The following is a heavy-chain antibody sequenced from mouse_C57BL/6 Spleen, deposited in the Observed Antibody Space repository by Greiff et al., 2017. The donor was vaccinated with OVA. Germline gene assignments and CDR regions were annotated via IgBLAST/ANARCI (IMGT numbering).Heavy chain of an antibody. Sequence: EVQLVESGPGLVKPSQSLSLTCSVTGYSITSGYYWHWIRQFPGNKLEWMGYISYDGSNNYNPSLKNRISITRDTSKNQFFLKLNSVTTEDTATYYCARDSAVVAGDYAMDYWGQGTSVTVSS. V-gene: IGHV3-6*01. J-gene: IGHJ4*01. CDR3: ARDSAVVAGDYAMDY. D-gene: IGHD1-1*01. CDR1: GYSITSGYY. CDR2: ISYDGSN.